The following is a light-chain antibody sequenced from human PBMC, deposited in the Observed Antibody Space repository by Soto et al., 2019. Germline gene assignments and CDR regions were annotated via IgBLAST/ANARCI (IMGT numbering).Light chain of an antibody. J-gene: IGKJ1*01. CDR2: KAS. CDR3: QQYISYQA. V-gene: IGKV1-5*03. CDR1: ESISRW. Sequence: DIQMSQSPSTRSASVRDRVAVTFRASESISRWLAWYQQKPGRAPKLLISKASILESGVPSRFSGSGSGTDFTLTINGLQTDDFAIYYCQQYISYQAFGQGANV.